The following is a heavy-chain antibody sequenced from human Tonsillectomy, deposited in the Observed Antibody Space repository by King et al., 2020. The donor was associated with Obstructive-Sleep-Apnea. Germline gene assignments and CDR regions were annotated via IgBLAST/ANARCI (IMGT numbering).Heavy chain of an antibody. D-gene: IGHD5-12*01. CDR1: GFTFSDYY. J-gene: IGHJ5*02. V-gene: IGHV3-11*06. CDR3: ARDGSGYDSYNWFDP. CDR2: ISSSSSYT. Sequence: VQLVESGGALVMPGGSLRLSCAASGFTFSDYYMSWIRQAPGKGLEWVSYISSSSSYTNYADSVKGRFTIFRDNAKNSLYLQMNSLRAEDTAVYYCARDGSGYDSYNWFDPWGQGTLVTVSS.